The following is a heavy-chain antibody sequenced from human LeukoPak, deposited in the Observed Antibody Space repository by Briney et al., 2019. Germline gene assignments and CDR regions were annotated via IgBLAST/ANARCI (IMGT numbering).Heavy chain of an antibody. Sequence: GGSLRLSCTASGFTFSDYYMSWIRQTPGKGLEWLSYISTRDKTIQYADSVKGRFTISRDNANNSVFLQMNNLRAEDSAIYYCARGARWAYYFDYWGQGSLVTVSS. V-gene: IGHV3-11*01. J-gene: IGHJ4*02. CDR3: ARGARWAYYFDY. CDR1: GFTFSDYY. CDR2: ISTRDKTI. D-gene: IGHD4-23*01.